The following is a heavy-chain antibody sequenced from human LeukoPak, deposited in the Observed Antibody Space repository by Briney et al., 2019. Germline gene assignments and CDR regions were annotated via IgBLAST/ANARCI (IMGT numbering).Heavy chain of an antibody. CDR3: ARVPTVTFFDY. D-gene: IGHD4-17*01. J-gene: IGHJ4*02. CDR1: GGSISSSSYY. CDR2: IYYSGST. Sequence: PSETLSLTCTVSGGSISSSSYYWGWIRQPPGKGLEWIGYIYYSGSTYYNPSLKSRVTMSVDTSKNQFSLKLSSVTAADTAVYYCARVPTVTFFDYWGQGTLVTVSS. V-gene: IGHV4-39*07.